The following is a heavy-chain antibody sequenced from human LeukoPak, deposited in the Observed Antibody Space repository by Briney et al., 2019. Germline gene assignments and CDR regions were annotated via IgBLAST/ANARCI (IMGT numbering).Heavy chain of an antibody. Sequence: GASVKVSCKASGYTFTGYYMHWVRQAPGQGLEWMRWINPNSGGTNYAQKFQGRVTMTRDTSISTAYMELSRLRSDDTAVYYCARTYYDFWSGRPIYYYYYMDVWGKGTTVTVSS. D-gene: IGHD3-3*01. CDR1: GYTFTGYY. J-gene: IGHJ6*03. V-gene: IGHV1-2*02. CDR2: INPNSGGT. CDR3: ARTYYDFWSGRPIYYYYYMDV.